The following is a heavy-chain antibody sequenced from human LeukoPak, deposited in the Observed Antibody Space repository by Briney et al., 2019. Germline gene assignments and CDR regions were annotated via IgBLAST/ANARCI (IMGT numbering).Heavy chain of an antibody. D-gene: IGHD6-19*01. CDR1: GFTFSSYA. CDR3: TSRVAVGTLFAFDI. Sequence: GGSLRLSCAASGFTFSSYAMSWVRQAPGKGLGWVGGIKSKTDGGTTDYAAPVKGRFTISRDDSKNTLYLQMNSLKTEDTAVYYCTSRVAVGTLFAFDIWGQGTMVTVSS. J-gene: IGHJ3*02. V-gene: IGHV3-15*01. CDR2: IKSKTDGGTT.